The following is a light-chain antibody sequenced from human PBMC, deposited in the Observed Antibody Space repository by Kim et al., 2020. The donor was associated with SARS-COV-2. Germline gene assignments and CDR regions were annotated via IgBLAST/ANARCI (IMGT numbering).Light chain of an antibody. V-gene: IGLV3-19*01. CDR2: GKN. Sequence: ALGQTVMITCQGDSLRSYYASWYQQKPGQAPVLVIYGKNNRPSGIPDRFSGSSSGNTASLTITGAQAEDEADYYCNSRGSSGNHYVFGTGTKVTVL. CDR3: NSRGSSGNHYV. CDR1: SLRSYY. J-gene: IGLJ1*01.